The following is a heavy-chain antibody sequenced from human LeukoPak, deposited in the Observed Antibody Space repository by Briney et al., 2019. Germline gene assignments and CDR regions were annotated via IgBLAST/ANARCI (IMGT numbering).Heavy chain of an antibody. CDR2: ISYDGSNK. CDR3: ANGQWLDY. CDR1: GFTFSSYG. Sequence: GRSLRLSCAASGFTFSSYGMHWVRQAPGKGLEWVAVISYDGSNKYYADSVKGRFTISRDNSKNTLYLQMNSLRAEDTAVYYCANGQWLDYWGQGTPVTVSS. J-gene: IGHJ4*02. D-gene: IGHD3-22*01. V-gene: IGHV3-30*18.